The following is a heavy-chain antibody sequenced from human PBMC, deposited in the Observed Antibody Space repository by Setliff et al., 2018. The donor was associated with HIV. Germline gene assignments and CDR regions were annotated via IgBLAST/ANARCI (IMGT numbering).Heavy chain of an antibody. CDR3: ARAQTDYYDRGRRSHYYIDV. D-gene: IGHD3-22*01. CDR1: GYTFTNYD. J-gene: IGHJ6*03. Sequence: ASVKVSCKPSGYTFTNYDINWVRQAAGQGLEWMGRMNPDSRNTGYAQRFEGSVTMTWDTSISTAYMELNNVKFEDTAVYYCARAQTDYYDRGRRSHYYIDVWARGATVTVSS. CDR2: MNPDSRNT. V-gene: IGHV1-8*02.